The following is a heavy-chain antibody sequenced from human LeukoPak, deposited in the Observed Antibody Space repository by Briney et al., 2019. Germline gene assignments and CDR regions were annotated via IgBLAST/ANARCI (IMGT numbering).Heavy chain of an antibody. V-gene: IGHV3-21*01. D-gene: IGHD3-3*02. Sequence: GGSLRLSCAASGFTFSSYSMNWVRQAPGKGLEWVSSISSSSSYIYYAASVKGRFTISRDNAKNSLYLQMNSLRAEDTAVYYCTSEAILAGVDYWGQGTLVTVSP. CDR3: TSEAILAGVDY. J-gene: IGHJ4*02. CDR1: GFTFSSYS. CDR2: ISSSSSYI.